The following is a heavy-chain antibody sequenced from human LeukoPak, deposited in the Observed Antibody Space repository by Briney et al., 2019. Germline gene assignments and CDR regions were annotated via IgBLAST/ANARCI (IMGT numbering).Heavy chain of an antibody. CDR1: GFTFSSYA. CDR2: ISYDGSNK. V-gene: IGHV3-30*04. Sequence: PGGSLRLSCAASGFTFSSYAMHWVRQAPGKGLEWVAVISYDGSNKYYADSVKGRFTISRDNSKNTLYLQMNSLRAEDTAVYYCASLSITMVRGVISNWFDPWGQGTLVTVSS. J-gene: IGHJ5*02. D-gene: IGHD3-10*01. CDR3: ASLSITMVRGVISNWFDP.